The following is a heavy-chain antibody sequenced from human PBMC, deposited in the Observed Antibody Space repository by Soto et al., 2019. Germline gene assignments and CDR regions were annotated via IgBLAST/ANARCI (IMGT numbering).Heavy chain of an antibody. CDR2: IYWDDDK. V-gene: IGHV2-5*02. J-gene: IGHJ4*02. Sequence: QITLNESGPTVVRPTETLTLTCRFSGFSLTTSGVGVGWIRQSPGKAPEWLALIYWDDDKRYSASLKSRLTITKDTSKNQVVLTVSDLDPTYTATYYCAHRVLRTVFGLVTTTAIFFDFWGPGTPVAVSS. CDR3: AHRVLRTVFGLVTTTAIFFDF. CDR1: GFSLTTSGVG. D-gene: IGHD3-3*01.